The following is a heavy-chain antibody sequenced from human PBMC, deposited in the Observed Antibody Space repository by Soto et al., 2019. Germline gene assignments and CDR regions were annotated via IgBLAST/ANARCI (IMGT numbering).Heavy chain of an antibody. J-gene: IGHJ5*02. CDR2: IFSNDEK. CDR1: GFSLSNARMG. D-gene: IGHD3-22*01. CDR3: ARLGITMMQGWFDP. Sequence: QVTLKESGPVLVKPTETLTLTCTVSGFSLSNARMGVSWIRQPPGKALEWLAHIFSNDEKSYSTSLKSRLTISKDNSKSKVVLTMTNLDPVDTATYYWARLGITMMQGWFDPWGQGTLVTVSS. V-gene: IGHV2-26*01.